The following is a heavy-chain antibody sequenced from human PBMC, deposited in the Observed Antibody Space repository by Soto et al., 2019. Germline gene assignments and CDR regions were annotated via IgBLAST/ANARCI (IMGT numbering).Heavy chain of an antibody. J-gene: IGHJ4*02. Sequence: QVQLVQSGAEVKKPGASVKVACKTSGYTFAAYYIHWIRQAPGQGLEWMVWINPTSGGTVYAQNFQDRDTMSRDASSGLASRELSRLHSDAAGVYYCPRDPANGDYWGYFFESWGQGTAVTVSS. CDR3: PRDPANGDYWGYFFES. V-gene: IGHV1-2*02. CDR2: INPTSGGT. D-gene: IGHD4-17*01. CDR1: GYTFAAYY.